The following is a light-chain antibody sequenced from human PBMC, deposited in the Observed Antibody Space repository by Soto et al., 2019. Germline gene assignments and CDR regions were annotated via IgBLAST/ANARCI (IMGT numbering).Light chain of an antibody. CDR2: EVS. Sequence: QSALTQPASVSGSPGQSVTISCTGTSSDIGAYKYVSWYQHHPGKSPRLMIYEVSNRPSGVSNRFSASKSGNTASLTISGLQAEDEADYYCCSSRSTSTLVFGGGTQLTVL. CDR3: CSSRSTSTLV. V-gene: IGLV2-14*01. J-gene: IGLJ2*01. CDR1: SSDIGAYKY.